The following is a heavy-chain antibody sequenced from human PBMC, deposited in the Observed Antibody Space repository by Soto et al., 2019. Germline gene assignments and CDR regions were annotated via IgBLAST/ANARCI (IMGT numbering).Heavy chain of an antibody. CDR3: ARDLDYYGMDV. Sequence: SETLSLTCTVSGGSISSYYWSWIRQPPGKGLEWIGYIYYSGSTNYNPSPKSRVTISVDTSKNQFSLKLSSVTAADTAVYYCARDLDYYGMDVWGQGTTVTVSS. V-gene: IGHV4-59*01. J-gene: IGHJ6*02. CDR1: GGSISSYY. CDR2: IYYSGST.